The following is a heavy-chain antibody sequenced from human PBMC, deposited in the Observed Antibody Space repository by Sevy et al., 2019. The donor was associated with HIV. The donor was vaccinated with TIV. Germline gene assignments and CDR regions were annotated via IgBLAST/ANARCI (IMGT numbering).Heavy chain of an antibody. D-gene: IGHD6-6*01. Sequence: SQTLSLTCAISGDSVSSNSAAWNWIRQSPWRGLEWLGRTYYRSKWYNDYAVSVKSRITINPDTSKNQFSLQLNSVSPEDTAVYYCARDRGSSVDHFDYSGQRTLVTVSS. CDR3: ARDRGSSVDHFDY. J-gene: IGHJ4*02. V-gene: IGHV6-1*01. CDR2: TYYRSKWYN. CDR1: GDSVSSNSAA.